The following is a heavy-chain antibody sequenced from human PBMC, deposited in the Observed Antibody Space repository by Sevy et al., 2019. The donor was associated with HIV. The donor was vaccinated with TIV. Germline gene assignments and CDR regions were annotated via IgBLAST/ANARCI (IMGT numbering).Heavy chain of an antibody. Sequence: GGSLRLSCAASGFTFSGSAMQWDRQASGKGLEWVGRIRSKGNSYATADAASVKGRFTISRDDSKNTVYLQMNSLKTEDTAVYYCTRGGARDSSSWYDYFDYWGQGTLVTVSS. J-gene: IGHJ4*02. CDR3: TRGGARDSSSWYDYFDY. V-gene: IGHV3-73*01. CDR1: GFTFSGSA. D-gene: IGHD6-13*01. CDR2: IRSKGNSYAT.